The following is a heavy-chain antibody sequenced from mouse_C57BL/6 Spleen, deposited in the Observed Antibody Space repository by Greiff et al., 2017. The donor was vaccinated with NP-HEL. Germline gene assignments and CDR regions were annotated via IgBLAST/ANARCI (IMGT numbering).Heavy chain of an antibody. CDR3: ARGEDAPYSNSDY. J-gene: IGHJ2*01. D-gene: IGHD2-5*01. CDR2: IYPGDGDT. V-gene: IGHV1-82*01. Sequence: VQLQESGPELVKPGASVKISCKASGYAFSSSWMNWVKQRPGKGLEWIGRIYPGDGDTNYNGKFKGKATLTADKSSSTAYMQLSSLTSEDSAVYFCARGEDAPYSNSDYWGQGTTLTVSS. CDR1: GYAFSSSW.